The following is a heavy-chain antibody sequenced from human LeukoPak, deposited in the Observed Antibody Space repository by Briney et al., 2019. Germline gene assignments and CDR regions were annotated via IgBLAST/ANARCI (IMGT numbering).Heavy chain of an antibody. CDR3: ARRTDY. CDR2: INHSGST. CDR1: GGSFSGYY. D-gene: IGHD1-14*01. Sequence: SEALSLTCAVYGGSFSGYYWSWIRQPPGKGLEWIGEINHSGSTNYNPSLKSRVTISVDTSKNQFSLKLSSVTAADTAVYYCARRTDYWGQGTLVTVSS. V-gene: IGHV4-34*01. J-gene: IGHJ4*02.